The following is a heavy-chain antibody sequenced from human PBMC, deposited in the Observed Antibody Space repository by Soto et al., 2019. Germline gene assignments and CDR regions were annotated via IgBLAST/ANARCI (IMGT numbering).Heavy chain of an antibody. CDR2: ISGSGYGT. J-gene: IGHJ4*02. V-gene: IGHV3-23*01. D-gene: IGHD5-18*01. CDR3: AKDKAGYNQASDS. Sequence: GGSLRLSCAASGFTFGGYAMNWVRQAPGKGLEWVSAISGSGYGTYYADSVKGRFTISRDNSKNTLYLQMNSLRAEDTAVYYCAKDKAGYNQASDSWGQGTLVTVSS. CDR1: GFTFGGYA.